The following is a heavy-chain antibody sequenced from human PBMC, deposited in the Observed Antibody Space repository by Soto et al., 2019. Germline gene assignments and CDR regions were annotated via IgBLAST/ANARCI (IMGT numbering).Heavy chain of an antibody. V-gene: IGHV1-46*03. CDR2: INPSGGST. CDR3: ARVSDFEGDQLVYAAYYFDY. Sequence: ASVKVSCKASGYTFTSYYMHWVRQAPGQGLEWMGIINPSGGSTSYAQKFQGRVTMTRDTSTSTVYMELSSLRSEDTAVYYCARVSDFEGDQLVYAAYYFDYWGQGTLVTVSS. D-gene: IGHD2-8*01. CDR1: GYTFTSYY. J-gene: IGHJ4*02.